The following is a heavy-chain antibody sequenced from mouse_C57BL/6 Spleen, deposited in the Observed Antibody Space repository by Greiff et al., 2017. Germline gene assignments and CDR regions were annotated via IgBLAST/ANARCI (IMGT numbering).Heavy chain of an antibody. Sequence: QVHVKQPGAELVKPGASVKLSCKASGYTFTSYWMHWVKQRPGQGLEWIGMIHPNSGSTNYNEKFKSKATLTVDKSSSTAYMQLSSLTYEDSAVYYCAREGGAQATGAMDYWGQGTSGTVSS. D-gene: IGHD3-2*02. V-gene: IGHV1-64*01. CDR1: GYTFTSYW. CDR3: AREGGAQATGAMDY. J-gene: IGHJ4*01. CDR2: IHPNSGST.